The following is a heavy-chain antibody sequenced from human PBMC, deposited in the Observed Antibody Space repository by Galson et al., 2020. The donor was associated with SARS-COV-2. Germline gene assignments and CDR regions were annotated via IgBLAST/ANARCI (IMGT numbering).Heavy chain of an antibody. CDR1: GFTFSSYA. V-gene: IGHV3-30*01. Sequence: SLRLSCAASGFTFSSYAMHWVRQAPGKGLEWVAVISYDGSNKYYADSVKGRFTISRDNSKNTLYLQMNSLRAEDTAVYYCARTQWLRGSFDYWGQGTLVTVSS. J-gene: IGHJ4*02. CDR3: ARTQWLRGSFDY. D-gene: IGHD5-12*01. CDR2: ISYDGSNK.